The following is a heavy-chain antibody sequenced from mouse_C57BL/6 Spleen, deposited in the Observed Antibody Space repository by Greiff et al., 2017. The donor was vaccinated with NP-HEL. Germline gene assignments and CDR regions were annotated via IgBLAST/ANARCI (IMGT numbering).Heavy chain of an antibody. CDR1: GYSITSGYY. CDR2: ISYDGSN. J-gene: IGHJ4*01. Sequence: EVKLQESGPGLVKPSQSLSLTCSVTGYSITSGYYWNWIRQFPGNKLEWMGYISYDGSNNYNPSLKNRISITRDTSKNQFFLKLNSVTTEDTATYYCARKLTGTGYAMDYWGQGTSVTVSS. D-gene: IGHD4-1*01. V-gene: IGHV3-6*01. CDR3: ARKLTGTGYAMDY.